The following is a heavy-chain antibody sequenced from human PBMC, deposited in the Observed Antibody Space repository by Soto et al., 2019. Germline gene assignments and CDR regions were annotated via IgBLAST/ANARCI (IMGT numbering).Heavy chain of an antibody. D-gene: IGHD3-9*01. CDR3: ARAECSSPDCLTAYYSYGLDV. V-gene: IGHV3-48*03. J-gene: IGHJ6*02. Sequence: XGSLRLSCAASGFTFSNFKMHWVRQAPGKGLDWVSYINTAGSTKYYAESVKGRFTISRDNARNSLFLQMNSLRAEDTAVYYCARAECSSPDCLTAYYSYGLDVWGQGSTVTVSS. CDR1: GFTFSNFK. CDR2: INTAGSTK.